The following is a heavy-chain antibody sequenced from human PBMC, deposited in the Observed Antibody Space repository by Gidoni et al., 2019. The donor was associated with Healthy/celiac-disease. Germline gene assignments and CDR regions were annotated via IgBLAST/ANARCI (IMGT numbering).Heavy chain of an antibody. CDR1: GWSFSGYY. Sequence: QVQLQQWGAGLLKPSETLSLTCAFSGWSFSGYYWSWIRQPPGKGLEWIGEINHSGSTNYNPSLKSRVTISVDTSKNKFSLKLSSVTAADTAVYYCARVQGSYGVFDYWGQGTLVTVSS. V-gene: IGHV4-34*01. J-gene: IGHJ4*02. CDR2: INHSGST. CDR3: ARVQGSYGVFDY. D-gene: IGHD5-18*01.